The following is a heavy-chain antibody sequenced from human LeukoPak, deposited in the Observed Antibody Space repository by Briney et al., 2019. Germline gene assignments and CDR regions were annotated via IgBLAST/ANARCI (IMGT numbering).Heavy chain of an antibody. J-gene: IGHJ4*02. CDR1: GFTFRDYA. Sequence: GGSLRLSCAASGFTFRDYAMSWVRQAPGKGLEWVSTLSGNNGDTYNADSVKGRFTISRDNSKDTLYLQLTSLRAEDTAVYYCAKTRHDISILDSWGQGTLVTVSS. CDR3: AKTRHDISILDS. D-gene: IGHD6-6*01. V-gene: IGHV3-23*01. CDR2: LSGNNGDT.